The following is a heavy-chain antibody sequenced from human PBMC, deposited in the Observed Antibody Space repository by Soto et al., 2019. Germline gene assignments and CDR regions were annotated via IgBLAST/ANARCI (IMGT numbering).Heavy chain of an antibody. CDR1: GDSITSSVW. CDR3: AKPRTAGDAFEI. V-gene: IGHV4-4*02. J-gene: IGHJ3*02. D-gene: IGHD2-21*02. CDR2: TSHSGST. Sequence: QVQLQESGPGLVKPSGTLSLTCAVSGDSITSSVWWSWVRQPPGKGLEWIGETSHSGSTNYNPSLKGRVTISVDKPKNHFSLNLTSVGAADTAVYYCAKPRTAGDAFEIWGQGTMVTVSS.